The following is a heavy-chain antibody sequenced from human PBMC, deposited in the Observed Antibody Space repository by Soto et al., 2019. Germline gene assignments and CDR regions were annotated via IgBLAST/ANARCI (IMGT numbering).Heavy chain of an antibody. CDR2: ISAYNGNT. D-gene: IGHD6-13*01. V-gene: IGHV1-18*01. CDR1: GYTFTSYG. Sequence: QVQLVQSGAEVKKPGASVKVSCKASGYTFTSYGISWVRQAPGQGLEWMGWISAYNGNTNHAQKLQGRVTMTTDPSTGTAYMELRSLRSYDTAVYYCARESSSSCHEYWGQGTLVTVSS. J-gene: IGHJ4*02. CDR3: ARESSSSCHEY.